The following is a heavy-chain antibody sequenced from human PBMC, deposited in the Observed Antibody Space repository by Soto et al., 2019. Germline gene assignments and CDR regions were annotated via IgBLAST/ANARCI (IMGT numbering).Heavy chain of an antibody. Sequence: ASVKVSCKASGYTFTTYPSHGVRQAPGQSLEWMGFINAANGDTGYSQKFQGRVIIARDTFARTTYMELSSLRSEDTAAYFCARKDSYGAGIYHLDYWGQGTLVAVSS. CDR2: INAANGDT. CDR3: ARKDSYGAGIYHLDY. J-gene: IGHJ4*02. CDR1: GYTFTTYP. D-gene: IGHD3-10*01. V-gene: IGHV1-3*01.